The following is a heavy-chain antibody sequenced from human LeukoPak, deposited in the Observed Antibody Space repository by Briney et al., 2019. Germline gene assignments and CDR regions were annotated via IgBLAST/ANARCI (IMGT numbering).Heavy chain of an antibody. Sequence: PGGSLRLSCALSGRPFSSSIMHWVRQAPGKGLEWVAGMSFDGSQYYVESVKGRYTISRDNSGNTVYLHMTSLRPEDKAVYFCAREGHTSGFCGAFDIWGQGTTVTISS. V-gene: IGHV3-30*03. D-gene: IGHD5-12*01. CDR2: MSFDGSQ. CDR3: AREGHTSGFCGAFDI. J-gene: IGHJ3*02. CDR1: GRPFSSSI.